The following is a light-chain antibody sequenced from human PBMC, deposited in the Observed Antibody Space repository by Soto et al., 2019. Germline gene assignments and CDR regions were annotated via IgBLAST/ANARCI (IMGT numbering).Light chain of an antibody. Sequence: QSALTQPASVSGSPGQSITISCTGTSSDVGGYNYVSWYQQHPGKAPKLMIYEVSNRPSGVSNRFSGSKSGNTASLTISGRQAEDEADYYCSSYTSSSNPYVLGTGTKLTVL. J-gene: IGLJ1*01. CDR2: EVS. V-gene: IGLV2-14*01. CDR1: SSDVGGYNY. CDR3: SSYTSSSNPYV.